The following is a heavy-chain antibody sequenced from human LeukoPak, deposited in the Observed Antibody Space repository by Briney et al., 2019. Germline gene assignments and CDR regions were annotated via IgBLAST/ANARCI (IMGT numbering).Heavy chain of an antibody. Sequence: SETLSLTCTVSGGSISSGGYYWSWIRQPAGKGLEWIGRMYTSGNTNYNPSLKSRATISVDTSKNQFSLELSSVTAADTAVYYCARDWQYCSSTSCYGNAFDIWGQGTMVTVSS. CDR1: GGSISSGGYY. CDR2: MYTSGNT. D-gene: IGHD2-2*01. CDR3: ARDWQYCSSTSCYGNAFDI. V-gene: IGHV4-61*02. J-gene: IGHJ3*02.